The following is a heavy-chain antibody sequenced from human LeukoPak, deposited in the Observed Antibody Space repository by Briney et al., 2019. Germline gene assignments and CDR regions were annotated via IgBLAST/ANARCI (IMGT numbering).Heavy chain of an antibody. J-gene: IGHJ4*02. Sequence: ASMKVSCKGSGYTFTGYYMHWVRKAPGQGPEGIGWINPNSGGTNYAQKFQGRVTMTRDTSISTAYMELSRLRSDDTAVYYCARAHLDRLTDYWGQGTLVTVSS. CDR2: INPNSGGT. V-gene: IGHV1-2*02. D-gene: IGHD3-22*01. CDR3: ARAHLDRLTDY. CDR1: GYTFTGYY.